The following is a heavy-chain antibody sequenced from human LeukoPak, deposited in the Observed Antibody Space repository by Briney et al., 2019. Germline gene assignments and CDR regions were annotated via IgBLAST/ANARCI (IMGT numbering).Heavy chain of an antibody. V-gene: IGHV2-5*01. CDR2: IYWNDDK. Sequence: SGPTLVNPTQTLTLTCTFFGFSLSTSGVGVGWIRQPPGKALEWLALIYWNDDKRDSPSLKSRLTITKDTSKNQVVLTMTNMDPVDTATYYCARGYCSSTSCYTFDIWGQGTMVTVSS. D-gene: IGHD2-2*02. CDR3: ARGYCSSTSCYTFDI. CDR1: GFSLSTSGVG. J-gene: IGHJ3*02.